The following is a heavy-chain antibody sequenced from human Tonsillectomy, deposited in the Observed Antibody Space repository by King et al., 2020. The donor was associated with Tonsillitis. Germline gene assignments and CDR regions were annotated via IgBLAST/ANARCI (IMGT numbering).Heavy chain of an antibody. CDR3: ARGALVVITGGAFDI. CDR2: ISWDGGST. CDR1: GFTFDDYT. D-gene: IGHD3-22*01. Sequence: VQLVESGGVVVQPGGSLRLSCAASGFTFDDYTMHWVRQAPGKGLEWVSLISWDGGSTYYVASVKGRFTISRDNSNNSLYLQMDSLRTEDTALYYCARGALVVITGGAFDIWRQGTMVTVSS. V-gene: IGHV3-43*01. J-gene: IGHJ3*02.